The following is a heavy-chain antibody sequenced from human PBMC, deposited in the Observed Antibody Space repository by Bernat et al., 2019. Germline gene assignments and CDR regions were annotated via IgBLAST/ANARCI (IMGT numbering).Heavy chain of an antibody. CDR2: ISYDGSNK. CDR1: GFTFSSYA. CDR3: ARDTIFGVPLGDYGMDV. V-gene: IGHV3-30-3*01. D-gene: IGHD3-3*01. Sequence: QVQLVESGGGVVQPGRSLRLSCAASGFTFSSYAMHWVRQAPGKGLEWVAVISYDGSNKYYADSVKGRFTISRDNSKNTLYLQMNSLRAEDTAVYYCARDTIFGVPLGDYGMDVWGQGTTVTVSS. J-gene: IGHJ6*02.